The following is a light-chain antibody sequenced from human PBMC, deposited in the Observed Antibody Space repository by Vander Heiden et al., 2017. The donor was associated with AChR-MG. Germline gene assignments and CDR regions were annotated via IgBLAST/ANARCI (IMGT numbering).Light chain of an antibody. V-gene: IGLV1-44*01. J-gene: IGLJ3*02. CDR2: KAN. CDR3: ASWDDSLNGLV. Sequence: QPVLPQPPSASETPGQRVTISCSGSSADIGINTVTWYQQHPGSPPKDLIYKANRRPSGVPDRFSGSKSGTSASLAISGLQSEDEASYYCASWDDSLNGLVFGGGTKLTVL. CDR1: SADIGINT.